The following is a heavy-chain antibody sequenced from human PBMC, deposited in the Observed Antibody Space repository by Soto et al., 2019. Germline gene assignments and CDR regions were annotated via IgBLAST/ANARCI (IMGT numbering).Heavy chain of an antibody. CDR3: ARDKGFYDFWSGSNYYYYMDV. J-gene: IGHJ6*03. CDR2: IIPIFGTA. CDR1: GGTFSSYA. D-gene: IGHD3-3*01. V-gene: IGHV1-69*05. Sequence: SVKVSCKASGGTFSSYAISWVRQAPGQGLEWMGGIIPIFGTANYAQKLQGRVTMTTDTSTSTAYMELRSLRSDDTAVYYCARDKGFYDFWSGSNYYYYMDVWGKGTTVTVSS.